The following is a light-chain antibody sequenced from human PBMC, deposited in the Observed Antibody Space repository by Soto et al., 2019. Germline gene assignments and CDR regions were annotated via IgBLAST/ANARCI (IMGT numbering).Light chain of an antibody. CDR3: QQRSTWPLT. J-gene: IGKJ4*01. CDR1: QRVSSY. Sequence: EIMLTQSPATLSLSPGERATLSCRASQRVSSYLDWYQQKPGKAPRLLIYDTSNRATGIPARFSGTGSGTAITLTITTQEPAEFAVYYCQQRSTWPLTLGGGTKAE. CDR2: DTS. V-gene: IGKV3-11*01.